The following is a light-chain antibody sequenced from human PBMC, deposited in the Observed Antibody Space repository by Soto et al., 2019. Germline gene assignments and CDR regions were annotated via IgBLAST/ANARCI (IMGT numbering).Light chain of an antibody. J-gene: IGLJ2*01. CDR3: SSYSGTNSGVV. Sequence: QSALTQPPSASGSPGQSVTISCTGTSSDVGGYNYVSWYQQHPGKAPKLMIYEVNNRPSGVPDRFSGSKSGHTASLTVSGLQAEDEADYYCSSYSGTNSGVVFGGGTKLTVL. V-gene: IGLV2-8*01. CDR2: EVN. CDR1: SSDVGGYNY.